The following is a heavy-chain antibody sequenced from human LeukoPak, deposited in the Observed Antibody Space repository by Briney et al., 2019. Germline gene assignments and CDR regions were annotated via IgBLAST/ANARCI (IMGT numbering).Heavy chain of an antibody. D-gene: IGHD4-23*01. J-gene: IGHJ4*02. CDR1: GFTFSSYA. CDR2: ISDSGGST. CDR3: AKHWDYGVNSGFDY. V-gene: IGHV3-23*01. Sequence: PGGSLRLSCAASGFTFSSYALSWVRQAPGKGLEWVSAISDSGGSTYYADYVKGRFTISRDNSKNTLYLQMNNLRAEDTAVYYCAKHWDYGVNSGFDYWGQGTLVTVSS.